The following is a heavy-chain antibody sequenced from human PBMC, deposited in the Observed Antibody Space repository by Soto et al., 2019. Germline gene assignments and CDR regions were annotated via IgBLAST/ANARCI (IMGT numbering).Heavy chain of an antibody. J-gene: IGHJ6*02. CDR2: ISYDGSNK. D-gene: IGHD3-22*01. CDR3: ARVDYYGSNKAPYVYYYCMDV. Sequence: QVKLVESGGGVVQPGRSLRLSCAASGFTFSSYAMHWVRQAPGKGLEWVSVISYDGSNKYYGDYVKGRFTISRDNSKNTLYLQMNRLRAEDTDVYYCARVDYYGSNKAPYVYYYCMDVWGQGTTVTVSS. CDR1: GFTFSSYA. V-gene: IGHV3-30-3*01.